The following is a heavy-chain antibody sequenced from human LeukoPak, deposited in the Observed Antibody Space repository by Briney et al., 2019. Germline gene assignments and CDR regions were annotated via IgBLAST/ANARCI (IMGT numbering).Heavy chain of an antibody. CDR3: ARGSPNWGSRFDS. CDR2: ITPFFGTP. V-gene: IGHV1-69*13. CDR1: GGTFSSYA. Sequence: SVKVSCKASGGTFSSYAISWVRQAPGQGLGWMGQITPFFGTPNYAQKFQGRVTITADESTSTAYMELSSLRSEDTAVYYCARGSPNWGSRFDSWGQGTLVTVSS. D-gene: IGHD7-27*01. J-gene: IGHJ4*02.